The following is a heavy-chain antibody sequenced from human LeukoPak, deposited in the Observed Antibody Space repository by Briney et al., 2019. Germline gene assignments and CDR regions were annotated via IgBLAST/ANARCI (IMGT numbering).Heavy chain of an antibody. CDR1: GFTFRSYS. Sequence: GGSLRLSCAASGFTFRSYSMNWVRQAPGKGLEWISYISSSSNSIDQADSVKGRFTVSRDNAKNSLYLQMNSLRAEDTAVYYCARGSYYGRDAFDIWGQGTMVTVSS. CDR3: ARGSYYGRDAFDI. D-gene: IGHD1-26*01. CDR2: ISSSSNSI. V-gene: IGHV3-48*04. J-gene: IGHJ3*02.